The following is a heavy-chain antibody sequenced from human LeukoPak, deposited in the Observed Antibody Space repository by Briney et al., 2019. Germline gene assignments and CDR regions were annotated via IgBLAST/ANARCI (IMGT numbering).Heavy chain of an antibody. CDR2: ISAYNGNT. J-gene: IGHJ4*02. CDR1: GYTFTSYG. Sequence: ASVEVSCKASGYTFTSYGISWVRQAPGQGLEWMGWISAYNGNTNYAQKLQGRVTMTTDTSTSTAYMELRSLRSDDTAVYYCARANDPAGHLDYWGQGTLVTVSS. CDR3: ARANDPAGHLDY. D-gene: IGHD1-1*01. V-gene: IGHV1-18*01.